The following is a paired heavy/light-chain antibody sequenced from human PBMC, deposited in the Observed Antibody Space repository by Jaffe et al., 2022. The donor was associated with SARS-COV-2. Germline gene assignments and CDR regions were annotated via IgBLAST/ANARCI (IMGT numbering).Heavy chain of an antibody. J-gene: IGHJ4*02. CDR2: INNDGRTT. D-gene: IGHD2-15*01. Sequence: EVQLVESGGGLVQPGGSLRLSCAASGFTFSSYWMHWVRQVPGKGLVWVSRINNDGRTTSYADFVKGRFTISRDNAKNTLYLQMNNLRAEDTGVYYCASFPGYSEDYWGQGALVTVSS. CDR3: ASFPGYSEDY. CDR1: GFTFSSYW. V-gene: IGHV3-74*01.
Light chain of an antibody. V-gene: IGKV1-17*01. Sequence: DIQMTQSPSSLSASVGDRVTITCRASQGIRNDLGWYQHIPGKAPKRLIFAASSLQSGVPSRFSGSGSGTEFTLTISSLQPEDFATYYCLQHNNYPWTFGQGTKLEVK. J-gene: IGKJ1*01. CDR3: LQHNNYPWT. CDR2: AAS. CDR1: QGIRND.